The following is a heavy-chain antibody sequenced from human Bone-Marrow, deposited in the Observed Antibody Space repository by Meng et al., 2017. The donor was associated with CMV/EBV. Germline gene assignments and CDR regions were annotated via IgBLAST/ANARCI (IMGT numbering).Heavy chain of an antibody. D-gene: IGHD5-24*01. CDR2: INPSDAST. CDR1: GYTFTSDY. V-gene: IGHV1-46*01. J-gene: IGHJ4*02. Sequence: ASGYTFTSDYMHWVRQAPGQGLEWMGVINPSDASTSYPRKFQGRVTMTRDTSTTTVHMEMAGLRSEDTAMYYCARGPKQLKPPRFDYWGQGTPVTVSS. CDR3: ARGPKQLKPPRFDY.